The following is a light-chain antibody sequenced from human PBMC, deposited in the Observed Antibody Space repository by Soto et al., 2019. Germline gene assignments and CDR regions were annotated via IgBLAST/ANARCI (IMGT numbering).Light chain of an antibody. CDR1: QSVSSY. CDR3: QQRGNWPGT. Sequence: EIVLTQSPATLSLAPGERATLSCRASQSVSSYLAWYQQKPGPAPRLLIYDASNRATGIPARFSGSGSGTDFTLTISSLEPEDFAVYYCQQRGNWPGTFGQGTKVEIK. CDR2: DAS. J-gene: IGKJ1*01. V-gene: IGKV3-11*01.